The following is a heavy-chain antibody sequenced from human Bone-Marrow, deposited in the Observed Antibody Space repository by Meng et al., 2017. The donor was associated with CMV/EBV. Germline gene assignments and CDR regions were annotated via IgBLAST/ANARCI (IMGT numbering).Heavy chain of an antibody. CDR2: ISTYDGDK. V-gene: IGHV1-18*01. D-gene: IGHD2-15*01. CDR1: GYAFTRNA. J-gene: IGHJ4*02. CDR3: ARDVGPLDY. Sequence: VYCKASGYAFTRNAISWVRQAHGQGLEWMGWISTYDGDKNYAQKIQGRVTMTTDTSTSTAYLDLRDLTSDDTAVYYCARDVGPLDYWGQGTLVTVSS.